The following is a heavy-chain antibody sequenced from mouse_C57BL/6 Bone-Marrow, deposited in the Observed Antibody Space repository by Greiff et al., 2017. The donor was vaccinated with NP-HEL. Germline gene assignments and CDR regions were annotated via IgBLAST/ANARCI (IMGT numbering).Heavy chain of an antibody. CDR2: IHPNSGST. CDR3: ARGGITTVAAY. V-gene: IGHV1-64*01. J-gene: IGHJ3*01. CDR1: GYTFTSYW. Sequence: QVHVKQPGAELVKPGASVKLSCKASGYTFTSYWMHWVKQRPGQGLEWIGMIHPNSGSTNYNEKFKSKATLTVDKSSSTAYMQLSSLTSEDSAVYYCARGGITTVAAYWGQGTLVTVSA. D-gene: IGHD1-1*01.